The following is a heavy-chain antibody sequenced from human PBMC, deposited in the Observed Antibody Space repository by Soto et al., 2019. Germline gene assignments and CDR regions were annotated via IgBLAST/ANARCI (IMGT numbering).Heavy chain of an antibody. CDR3: ARVSYSSSWYGFDY. CDR2: IYTSGST. V-gene: IGHV4-61*01. J-gene: IGHJ4*02. D-gene: IGHD6-13*01. CDR1: IGTIRSGYYY. Sequence: SGTLSLSCTVSIGTIRSGYYYWSWIRQPPGKGLEWIGYIYTSGSTNYNPSLKSRVTMSVDTSKNQFSLKLSSVTAADTAVYYCARVSYSSSWYGFDYWGQGTLVTVSS.